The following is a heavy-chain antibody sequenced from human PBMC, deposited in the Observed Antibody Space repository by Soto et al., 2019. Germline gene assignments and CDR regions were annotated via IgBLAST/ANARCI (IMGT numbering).Heavy chain of an antibody. CDR2: ISYDGNNR. V-gene: IGHV3-30-3*01. CDR3: ARVTKAVAADY. J-gene: IGHJ4*02. CDR1: GLTLSNYA. D-gene: IGHD6-19*01. Sequence: QVQLVESGGGVVQPGRSLRLSCAASGLTLSNYAMHWVRQAPGKGLEWVAVISYDGNNRYYEDSVKGRLNISRDNSKNTLYLKMNSLRAEDTAVYYCARVTKAVAADYWGQGTLVTVSS.